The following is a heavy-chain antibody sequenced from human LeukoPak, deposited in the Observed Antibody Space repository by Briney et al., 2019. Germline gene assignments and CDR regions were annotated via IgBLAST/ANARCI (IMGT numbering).Heavy chain of an antibody. CDR1: GFPFCVYE. CDR3: ALLAVASDFDY. D-gene: IGHD6-19*01. CDR2: ICSSGTTI. V-gene: IGHV3-48*03. Sequence: GGSLRLSCAVSGFPFCVYEMNWVRQAPGKGVEWVSNICSSGTTIYYTDSVRGRFSISRDNAKSSLYLQMNSLRVEDTAVYYCALLAVASDFDYWGQGALVTVSS. J-gene: IGHJ4*02.